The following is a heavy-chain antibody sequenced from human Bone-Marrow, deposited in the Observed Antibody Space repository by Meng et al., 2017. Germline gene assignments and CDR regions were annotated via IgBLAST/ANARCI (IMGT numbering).Heavy chain of an antibody. CDR1: GGDHSRSNW. V-gene: IGHV4-4*03. Sequence: VSLHEWRPGRVPPPGPLFLTRAFSGGDHSRSNWWSWVRQPPGKGMEWIGEIYHSGSTNYNPSLKSRVTISVDKSKNQFSLKLSSVTAADTAVYYCARGYSYGLYYYYGMDVWGQGTTVTVSS. D-gene: IGHD5-18*01. CDR2: IYHSGST. CDR3: ARGYSYGLYYYYGMDV. J-gene: IGHJ6*02.